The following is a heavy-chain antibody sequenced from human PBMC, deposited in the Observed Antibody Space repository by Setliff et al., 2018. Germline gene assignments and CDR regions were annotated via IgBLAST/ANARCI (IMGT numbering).Heavy chain of an antibody. CDR2: IYTSWST. CDR1: GDSISSRPFY. Sequence: SETLSLTCTGSGDSISSRPFYWGWFRQPAGKELEWIGQIYTSWSTIYNPSLKSRVTILLDTSKNQFSLTLTSVTAADTAVYYCARVSGFLYMDVWGKGTTVTVSS. CDR3: ARVSGFLYMDV. V-gene: IGHV4-61*09. J-gene: IGHJ6*03. D-gene: IGHD3-3*01.